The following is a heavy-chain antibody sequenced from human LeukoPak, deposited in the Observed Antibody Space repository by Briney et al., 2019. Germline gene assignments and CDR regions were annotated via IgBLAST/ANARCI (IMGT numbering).Heavy chain of an antibody. J-gene: IGHJ4*02. CDR1: GASVGSAGYY. D-gene: IGHD1-26*01. V-gene: IGHV4-61*08. CDR2: VYYISNT. CDR3: ARTQSQSGSYRYYFGY. Sequence: SETLSLTCTVSGASVGSAGYYWSWIRQPPGRGLEWIGYVYYISNTNYNPSLKSRVTTSVNPSENQFSLKLNSVTAADTAMYYCARTQSQSGSYRYYFGYWGQGTLVTVSS.